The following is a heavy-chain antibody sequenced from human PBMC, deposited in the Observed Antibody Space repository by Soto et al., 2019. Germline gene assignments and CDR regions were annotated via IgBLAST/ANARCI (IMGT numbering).Heavy chain of an antibody. CDR1: GYSISSGSY. CDR3: ARVHVMVVAGSTFDY. CDR2: ISHGGTT. V-gene: IGHV4-38-2*02. J-gene: IGHJ4*01. Sequence: SETLSLTCTVSGYSISSGSYWGWIRQPAAKAPELIASISHGGTTFYTPSLKSRITISVDTSNNQFSLKLTSVTAADTAVYYCARVHVMVVAGSTFDYWAHGIPVTASA. D-gene: IGHD6-19*01.